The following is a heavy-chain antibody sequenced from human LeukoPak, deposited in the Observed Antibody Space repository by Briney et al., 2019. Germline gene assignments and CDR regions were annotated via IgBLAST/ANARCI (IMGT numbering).Heavy chain of an antibody. Sequence: VGSLRLSRAASGLTPSNNYMSWVRPAPGKGLEWVSLIYSGSSTYYAHSMTGRFTISRHKTKNTPYSQTSSHRVEDTALYYLSLGAIVVTIDYWGQGSMLSVPS. V-gene: IGHV3-66*01. J-gene: IGHJ4*02. CDR2: IYSGSST. CDR1: GLTPSNNY. CDR3: SLGAIVVTIDY. D-gene: IGHD5-12*01.